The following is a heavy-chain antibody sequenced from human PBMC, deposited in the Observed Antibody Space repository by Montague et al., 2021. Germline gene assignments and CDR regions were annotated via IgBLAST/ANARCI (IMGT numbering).Heavy chain of an antibody. Sequence: SETLSLTCTVSGASITSNIYYWGWTRQSPGKGLEWIGSIYYSGNSFYHPSLKSRITISVDTSKNQFSLKLSSVTAADTAIYYCARVFSSWYVGWFDHWGQGTLVTVSS. CDR3: ARVFSSWYVGWFDH. V-gene: IGHV4-39*07. CDR1: GASITSNIYY. D-gene: IGHD6-13*01. J-gene: IGHJ5*02. CDR2: IYYSGNS.